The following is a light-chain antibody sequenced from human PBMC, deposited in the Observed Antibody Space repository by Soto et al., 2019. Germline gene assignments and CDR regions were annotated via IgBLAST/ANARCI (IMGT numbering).Light chain of an antibody. Sequence: DIQMTQSPSSLSASVGDRVTITCRASQGITNFLAWYQRKPGKAPNLLIYAASTLQSGVPARFRGSGSGTDFTLTISSLQPEDVATYYCQNYNSAPLTFGGGTKVEIK. CDR3: QNYNSAPLT. CDR1: QGITNF. CDR2: AAS. V-gene: IGKV1-27*01. J-gene: IGKJ4*01.